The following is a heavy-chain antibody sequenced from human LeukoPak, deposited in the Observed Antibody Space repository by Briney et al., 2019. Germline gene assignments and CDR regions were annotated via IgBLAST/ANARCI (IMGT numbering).Heavy chain of an antibody. CDR3: ASLYEPDAFDI. V-gene: IGHV4-59*01. CDR1: GGSISSYY. Sequence: PSETLSLTCTVSGGSISSYYWSWIRQPPGKGLEWIGYIYYSGSTNYNPSLKSRVTISVGTSKNQFSLKLSSVTAADTAVYYCASLYEPDAFDIWGQGTMVTVSS. CDR2: IYYSGST. J-gene: IGHJ3*02. D-gene: IGHD2-8*01.